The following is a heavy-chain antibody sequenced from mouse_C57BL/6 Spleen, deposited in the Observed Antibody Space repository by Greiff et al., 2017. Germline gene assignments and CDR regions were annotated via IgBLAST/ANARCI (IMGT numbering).Heavy chain of an antibody. CDR3: ARGGYYGSSRYWYFDV. J-gene: IGHJ1*03. V-gene: IGHV2-2*01. Sequence: VQLQESGPGLVQPSQSLSITCTVSGFSLTSYGVHWVRQSPGKGLEWLGVIWSGGSTDYNAAFISRLSIRKDNSKSQVFFKMNSLQADDTAIYYCARGGYYGSSRYWYFDVWGTGTTVTVSS. CDR1: GFSLTSYG. D-gene: IGHD1-1*01. CDR2: IWSGGST.